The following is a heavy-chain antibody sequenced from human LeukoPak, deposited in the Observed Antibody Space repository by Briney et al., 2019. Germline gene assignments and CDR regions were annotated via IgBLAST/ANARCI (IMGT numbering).Heavy chain of an antibody. Sequence: GGSPRLSCAASGFSFRTYTLHWVRQAPGKGLEWVALISSDGRVQSYTDSVKGRFAISRDDSKNTMYLQMNSLRGEDTAVYYCAREGMTKNPTSSFDYWGQGTLVTVSS. CDR2: ISSDGRVQ. V-gene: IGHV3-30*09. D-gene: IGHD3-10*01. J-gene: IGHJ4*02. CDR3: AREGMTKNPTSSFDY. CDR1: GFSFRTYT.